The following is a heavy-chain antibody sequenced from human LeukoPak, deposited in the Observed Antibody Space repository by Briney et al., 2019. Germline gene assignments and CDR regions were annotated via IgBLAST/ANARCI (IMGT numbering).Heavy chain of an antibody. CDR1: GFTFSSYG. Sequence: PGGSLRLSCAASGFTFSSYGMSWVRQAPGKGLEWVSAISGSGGSTYYADSVKGRFTISRDNSKNTLYLQMNSLRAEDTAVYYCAKDFYYYDSSGSLFDYWGQGTLVTVSS. CDR3: AKDFYYYDSSGSLFDY. J-gene: IGHJ4*02. D-gene: IGHD3-22*01. V-gene: IGHV3-23*01. CDR2: ISGSGGST.